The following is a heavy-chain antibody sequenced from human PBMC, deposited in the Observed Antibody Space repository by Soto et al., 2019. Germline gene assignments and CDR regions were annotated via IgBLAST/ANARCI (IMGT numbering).Heavy chain of an antibody. D-gene: IGHD5-12*01. V-gene: IGHV3-23*01. CDR3: AKAGGGYTKWHFDS. CDR2: ISGSGATT. J-gene: IGHJ4*01. CDR1: GFSFSGYA. Sequence: EVQLLESGGGSVQPGGSLRLCSAASGFSFSGYAMAWVRQAPGKGLEWVSGISGSGATTYYADSVKGRCTISRDNSKNTLSLQVNRLSAEDTAVYYCAKAGGGYTKWHFDSWGHGSLVTVSS.